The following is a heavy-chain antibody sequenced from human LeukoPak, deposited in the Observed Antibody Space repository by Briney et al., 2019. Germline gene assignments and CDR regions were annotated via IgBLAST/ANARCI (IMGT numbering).Heavy chain of an antibody. J-gene: IGHJ4*02. CDR3: ARTLGFGDHMIGY. D-gene: IGHD3-10*01. Sequence: SSETLSLTCTVSGCSISSGGYYWSWIRQHPGKGLEWIGYIYYSGSTCYNPSLKSRVTISVDKSKNQLPLKLSSVTAADTAVYYCARTLGFGDHMIGYWGQGTLVTVSS. V-gene: IGHV4-31*03. CDR1: GCSISSGGYY. CDR2: IYYSGST.